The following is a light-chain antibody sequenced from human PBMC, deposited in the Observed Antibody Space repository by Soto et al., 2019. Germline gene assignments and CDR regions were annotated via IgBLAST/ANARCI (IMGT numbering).Light chain of an antibody. CDR2: DAF. J-gene: IGKJ2*01. Sequence: EIVLTQSPGTLSLSPGDRATLSCRASQSVSSNYLAWYRQRPGQAPRLLIYDAFKRASGIQDRISASGSGTDFTLTISRLEPEDFGIYYCQQYGISPGYTFGHGTRLDIK. V-gene: IGKV3-20*01. CDR3: QQYGISPGYT. CDR1: QSVSSNY.